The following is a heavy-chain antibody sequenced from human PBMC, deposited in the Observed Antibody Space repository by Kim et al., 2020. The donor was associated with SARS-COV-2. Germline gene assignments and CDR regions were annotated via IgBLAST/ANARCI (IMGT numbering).Heavy chain of an antibody. CDR2: ISWNSGSI. D-gene: IGHD3-22*01. J-gene: IGHJ4*02. CDR3: AKGPYYDSSGYYSY. Sequence: GGSLRLSCAASGFTFDDYAMHWVRQAPGKGLEWVSGISWNSGSIGYADSVKGRFTISRDNAKNSLYLQMNSLRAEDTALYYCAKGPYYDSSGYYSYWGQGTLVTVSS. CDR1: GFTFDDYA. V-gene: IGHV3-9*01.